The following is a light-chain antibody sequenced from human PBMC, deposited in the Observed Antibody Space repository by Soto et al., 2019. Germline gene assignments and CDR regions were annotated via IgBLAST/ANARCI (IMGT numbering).Light chain of an antibody. Sequence: NFMLTQPHSVSESPGKTVTISCTRSSGSIASNYVQWYQQRPGSAPTTVIYEDNQRPSGVPDRFSGSIDSSSNSASLTISGLKTEDEADYYFQSYDSSNQRVFGGGTKLTVL. CDR2: EDN. CDR3: QSYDSSNQRV. V-gene: IGLV6-57*04. CDR1: SGSIASNY. J-gene: IGLJ2*01.